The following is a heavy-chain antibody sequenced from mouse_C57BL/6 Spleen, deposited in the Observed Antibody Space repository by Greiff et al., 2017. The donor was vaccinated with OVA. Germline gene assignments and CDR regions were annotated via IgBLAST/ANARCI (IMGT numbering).Heavy chain of an antibody. CDR2: IDPSDSET. V-gene: IGHV1-52*01. CDR1: GYTFTSYW. J-gene: IGHJ4*01. CDR3: GRGGSGYYAMDY. Sequence: QVQLQQPGAELVRPGSSVKLSCKASGYTFTSYWMHWVKQRPIQGLEWIGNIDPSDSETHYNQKFKDKATLTVDKSSSTAYMQLSSLTSEDSAVYYCGRGGSGYYAMDYWGQGTSVTVSS.